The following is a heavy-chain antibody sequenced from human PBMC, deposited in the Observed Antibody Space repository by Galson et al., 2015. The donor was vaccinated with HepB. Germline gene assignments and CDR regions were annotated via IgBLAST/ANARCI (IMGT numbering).Heavy chain of an antibody. CDR3: AKEHRYCTNGVCSEYYYYYYMDV. J-gene: IGHJ6*03. Sequence: SLRLSCAASGFTFDDYAMHWVRQAPGKGLEWVSGISWNSGSIGYADSVKGRFTISRDNAKNSLYLQMNSLRAEDTALYYCAKEHRYCTNGVCSEYYYYYYMDVWGKGTTVTVSS. V-gene: IGHV3-9*01. CDR1: GFTFDDYA. CDR2: ISWNSGSI. D-gene: IGHD2-8*01.